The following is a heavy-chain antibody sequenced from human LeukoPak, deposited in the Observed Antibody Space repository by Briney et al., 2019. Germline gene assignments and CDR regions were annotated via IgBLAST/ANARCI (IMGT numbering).Heavy chain of an antibody. D-gene: IGHD6-13*01. Sequence: GGSLRLSCAASGFTFSSYGMHWVRQAPGKGLEWVAFIRYDGSNKYYADSVKGRFTISRDNAKNSLYLQMNSLRAEDTALYYCAKDMGQQLDAYDFDYWGQGTLVTVSP. CDR3: AKDMGQQLDAYDFDY. V-gene: IGHV3-30*02. CDR1: GFTFSSYG. CDR2: IRYDGSNK. J-gene: IGHJ4*02.